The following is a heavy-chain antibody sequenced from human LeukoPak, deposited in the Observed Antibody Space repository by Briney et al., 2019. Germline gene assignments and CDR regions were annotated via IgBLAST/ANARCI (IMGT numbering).Heavy chain of an antibody. CDR1: GYTFTSFD. V-gene: IGHV1-8*01. Sequence: ASVKVSCKASGYTFTSFDIDWVRQATGQGLEWMGWMNYNSGNTGYAQKFQGRVIMTRNISISTAYMELSSLRSEDSAVYYCARVKYNWNDIFENWFDPWGQGTLVTVSS. CDR2: MNYNSGNT. D-gene: IGHD1-1*01. CDR3: ARVKYNWNDIFENWFDP. J-gene: IGHJ5*02.